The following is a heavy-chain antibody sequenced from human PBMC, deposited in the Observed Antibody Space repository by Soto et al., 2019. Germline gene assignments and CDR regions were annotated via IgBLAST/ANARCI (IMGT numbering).Heavy chain of an antibody. CDR2: IYWDDDK. CDR1: GFSLSTSGVG. D-gene: IGHD6-13*01. CDR3: AHFIAAPGPTWGIFDY. V-gene: IGHV2-5*02. J-gene: IGHJ4*02. Sequence: QITLKESGPTLVKPTQTLTLTCTFSGFSLSTSGVGVGWIRQPPGKALEWLALIYWDDDKRYSPSLKSRLTITKDTSKTRVVLTMTTRDPVDTATYSWAHFIAAPGPTWGIFDYWGQGTRVTVSS.